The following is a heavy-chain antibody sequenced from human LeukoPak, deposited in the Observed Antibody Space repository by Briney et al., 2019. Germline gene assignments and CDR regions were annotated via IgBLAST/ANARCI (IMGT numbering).Heavy chain of an antibody. D-gene: IGHD3-3*01. CDR1: GGTFSSDA. Sequence: SVKVSCKASGGTFSSDAISWLRQAPGQGLEWMGRIIPIFGTANYAQKFQGRVTITTDESTSTAYMELSSLRSEDTAVYYCARGYYDFGYFDYWGQGTLVTVSS. CDR2: IIPIFGTA. J-gene: IGHJ4*02. V-gene: IGHV1-69*05. CDR3: ARGYYDFGYFDY.